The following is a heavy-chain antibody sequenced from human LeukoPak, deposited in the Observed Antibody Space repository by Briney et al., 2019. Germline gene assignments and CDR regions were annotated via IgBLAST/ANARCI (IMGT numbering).Heavy chain of an antibody. CDR3: ASGLSSLFSFGAALDYYMDV. CDR2: INPHSGDT. CDR1: GYTFTNHY. D-gene: IGHD5-18*01. Sequence: VASVKVSCKASGYTFTNHYMHWVRQARGQGLEWMGWINPHSGDTNYAQKFQGRVIMTRDTSISTAYMELSSLRSDDTAMYYCASGLSSLFSFGAALDYYMDVWGKGTPVTVSS. J-gene: IGHJ6*03. V-gene: IGHV1-2*02.